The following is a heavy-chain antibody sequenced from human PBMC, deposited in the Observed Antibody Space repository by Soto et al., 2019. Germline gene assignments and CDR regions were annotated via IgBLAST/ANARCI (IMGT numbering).Heavy chain of an antibody. Sequence: GSLRLSCAASGFTFSSYAMSWVRQAPGKGLEWVSAISGSGGSTYYADSVKGRFTISRDNSKNTLYLQMNSLRAEDTAVYYCAKVVKDTAMVTLFFNYWGQGTLVTVSS. CDR2: ISGSGGST. D-gene: IGHD5-18*01. CDR3: AKVVKDTAMVTLFFNY. CDR1: GFTFSSYA. J-gene: IGHJ4*02. V-gene: IGHV3-23*01.